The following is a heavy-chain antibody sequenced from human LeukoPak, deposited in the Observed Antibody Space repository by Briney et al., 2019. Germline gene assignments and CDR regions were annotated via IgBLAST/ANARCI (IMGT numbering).Heavy chain of an antibody. D-gene: IGHD3-22*01. Sequence: GGCLLLSGVVSGFAFISYGMHWVRPAPGKRLEWVALIWYDGSNKYYADSVKGRFTISRDNSKNTMYLQMNSLRADDTAVYSCARDVFTTYDTGGGYFDYWDQGTLVTVSS. CDR1: GFAFISYG. CDR2: IWYDGSNK. CDR3: ARDVFTTYDTGGGYFDY. J-gene: IGHJ4*02. V-gene: IGHV3-33*01.